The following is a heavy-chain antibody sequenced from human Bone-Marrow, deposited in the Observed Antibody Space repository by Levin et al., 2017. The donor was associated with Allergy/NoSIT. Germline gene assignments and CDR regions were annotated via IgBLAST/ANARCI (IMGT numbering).Heavy chain of an antibody. V-gene: IGHV5-51*01. CDR3: AVLLGYCTNSFCQSGLRFDY. Sequence: GESLKISCKASGYSFTRYWIGWVRQMPGKGLEWMGIIYPGDSETRYSPSFQGQVTISADKSISTAYLQWSSLKAADTVMYYCAVLLGYCTNSFCQSGLRFDYWGQGTLVTVSS. CDR2: IYPGDSET. J-gene: IGHJ4*02. D-gene: IGHD2-8*01. CDR1: GYSFTRYW.